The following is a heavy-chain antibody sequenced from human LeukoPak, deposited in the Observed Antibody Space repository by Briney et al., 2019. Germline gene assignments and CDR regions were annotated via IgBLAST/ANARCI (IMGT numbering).Heavy chain of an antibody. CDR3: ARGQGDAWSGYVLNV. CDR1: GGAFSGNY. J-gene: IGHJ6*04. D-gene: IGHD3-3*01. Sequence: SETLSVTCAVYGGAFSGNYWSWIRQPPGKGLEWIGEMDHGGSTNYNPSLKSRVTISVDTSKNHFSLKLSSVTAADTAVYYCARGQGDAWSGYVLNVWGEGTTVTVSS. CDR2: MDHGGST. V-gene: IGHV4-34*01.